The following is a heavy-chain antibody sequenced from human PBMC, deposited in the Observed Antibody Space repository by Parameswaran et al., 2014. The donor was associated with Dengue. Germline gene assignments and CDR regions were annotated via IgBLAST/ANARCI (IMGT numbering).Heavy chain of an antibody. D-gene: IGHD5-12*01. V-gene: IGHV5-51*01. Sequence: VRQMPGKGLEWMGIIYPDDSDTRYSPSFQGQVTISADKSISTAYLQWSSLKASDTAMYYCATHRVPRYTGYDCFGYWGQGTLVTVSS. CDR2: IYPDDSDT. CDR3: ATHRVPRYTGYDCFGY. J-gene: IGHJ4*02.